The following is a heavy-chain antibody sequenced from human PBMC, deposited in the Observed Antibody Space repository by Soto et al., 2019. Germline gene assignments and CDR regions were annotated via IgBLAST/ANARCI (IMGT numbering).Heavy chain of an antibody. CDR2: ISGGGATT. J-gene: IGHJ4*02. CDR1: GFTFSSYA. V-gene: IGHV3-23*01. D-gene: IGHD6-19*01. Sequence: GGSLRLSCAASGFTFSSYAMSWVRQAPGKGLQWVSTISGGGATTFYADSVKGRFTISRDNSKNILSLQMKSLRVDDTAEYYCARDTRYSRGYYASWGQGTLVTVSS. CDR3: ARDTRYSRGYYAS.